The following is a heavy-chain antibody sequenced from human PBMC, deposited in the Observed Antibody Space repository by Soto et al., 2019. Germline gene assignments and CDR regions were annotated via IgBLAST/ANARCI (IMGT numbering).Heavy chain of an antibody. J-gene: IGHJ5*02. V-gene: IGHV3-30*18. CDR3: AKDRVIQLLPIWPDP. Sequence: QVHLVESGGGVLQPGTSLRLSCVAAGFSFSNYGMHWVRQAPGKGLEWVAFVSSDGNNKYYAESVKGRFTIARDNSKNTLLLQVDRLTVYATAVYYCAKDRVIQLLPIWPDPWGQGTLVTVSS. CDR1: GFSFSNYG. CDR2: VSSDGNNK. D-gene: IGHD2-2*01.